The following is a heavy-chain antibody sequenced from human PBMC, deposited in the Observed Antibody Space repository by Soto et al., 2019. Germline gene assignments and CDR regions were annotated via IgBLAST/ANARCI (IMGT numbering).Heavy chain of an antibody. CDR1: GGSISRYY. D-gene: IGHD6-13*01. CDR2: IYYSGST. J-gene: IGHJ5*02. V-gene: IGHV4-59*08. CDR3: ARAKAPLYSSSWYWFDP. Sequence: SETLSLTCTVSGGSISRYYWSWIRQPPGKGLEWIGYIYYSGSTNYNPSLKSRVTISVDTSKNQFSLKLSSVTAADTAVYYCARAKAPLYSSSWYWFDPWGQGTLVTVSS.